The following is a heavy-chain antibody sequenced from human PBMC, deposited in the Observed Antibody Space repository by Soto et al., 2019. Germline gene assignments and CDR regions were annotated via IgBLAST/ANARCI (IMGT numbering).Heavy chain of an antibody. Sequence: EVQLVESGGGLVQPGWSLRLSCAASGFIFSGYWMHWVRQAPGKGLVWVSRINSDGSTTSYADSVKGRFTISRDNAKNTMYLQMNSLRAEDTAVYYCARLLGGSGSFIDYWGQGTLVTVSS. CDR1: GFIFSGYW. CDR3: ARLLGGSGSFIDY. J-gene: IGHJ4*02. CDR2: INSDGSTT. D-gene: IGHD3-10*01. V-gene: IGHV3-74*01.